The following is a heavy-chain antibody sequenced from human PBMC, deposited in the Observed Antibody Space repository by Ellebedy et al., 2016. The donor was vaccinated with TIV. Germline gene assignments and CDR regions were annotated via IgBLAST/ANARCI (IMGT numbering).Heavy chain of an antibody. Sequence: PGGSLRLSCAASGYTFSDYWMIWVRQAPGKGLEWVAGVNGGGFVIAYADSVKGRFTISRDNSKNTLDLQMNSLRAEDTAIYYCASYRYHYYVGNTVFAYWGQGTLVTVSS. D-gene: IGHD3-16*02. CDR1: GYTFSDYW. CDR2: VNGGGFVI. CDR3: ASYRYHYYVGNTVFAY. J-gene: IGHJ4*02. V-gene: IGHV3-23*01.